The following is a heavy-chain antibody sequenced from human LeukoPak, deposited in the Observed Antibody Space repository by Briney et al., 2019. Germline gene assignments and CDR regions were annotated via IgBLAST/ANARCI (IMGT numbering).Heavy chain of an antibody. V-gene: IGHV3-48*01. J-gene: IGHJ4*02. CDR2: ISRGSRTI. Sequence: PGGSLRLSCAASGFTFSDYSMNWVRQAPGKGLEWLSNISRGSRTIYYADSVKGRFTISRDNSKNTLYLQMNSLRAEDTAVYYCATETMGFRGSLQYWGQGTLVTVSS. D-gene: IGHD1-26*01. CDR3: ATETMGFRGSLQY. CDR1: GFTFSDYS.